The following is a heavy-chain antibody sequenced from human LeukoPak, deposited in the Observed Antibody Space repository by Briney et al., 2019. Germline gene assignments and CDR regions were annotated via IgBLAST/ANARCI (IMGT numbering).Heavy chain of an antibody. CDR1: GFTFSSYS. D-gene: IGHD1-26*01. Sequence: KSGGSLRPSCAASGFTFSSYSMNWVRQAPGKGLEWVSSISSSSSYIYYADSVKGRFTISRDNAKNSLYLQMNSLGAEDTAVYYCARVVGATDLWGQGTLVTVSS. CDR3: ARVVGATDL. CDR2: ISSSSSYI. V-gene: IGHV3-21*01. J-gene: IGHJ5*02.